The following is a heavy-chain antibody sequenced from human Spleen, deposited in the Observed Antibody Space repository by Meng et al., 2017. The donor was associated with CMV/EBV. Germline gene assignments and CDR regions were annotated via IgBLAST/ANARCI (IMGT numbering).Heavy chain of an antibody. CDR1: GFIFSSYS. CDR3: ARDIGTIFGVVIGWFDP. V-gene: IGHV3-21*01. Sequence: GESLKISCAASGFIFSSYSMSWVRQAPGKQLEWVASIYKSIRTTDIYYADSLKGRFTVSRDNAKNSLYLQMNGLRVEDTAVYYCARDIGTIFGVVIGWFDPWGQGTLVTVSS. J-gene: IGHJ5*02. D-gene: IGHD3-3*01. CDR2: IYKSIRTTDI.